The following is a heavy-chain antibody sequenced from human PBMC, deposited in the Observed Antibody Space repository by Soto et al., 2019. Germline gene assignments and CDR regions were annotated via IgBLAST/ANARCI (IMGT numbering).Heavy chain of an antibody. V-gene: IGHV1-3*01. CDR3: ARDRDMGSRGGAVAYYFDY. D-gene: IGHD6-19*01. J-gene: IGHJ4*02. CDR1: GYTFTSYA. Sequence: QVQLVQSGAEVKKPGASVKVSCKASGYTFTSYAMHWVRQAPGQRLEWMGWINAGNGNTKYSQKFQGRGTITRDTSASTAYMELSSLRSEDTAVYYCARDRDMGSRGGAVAYYFDYWGQGTLVTVSS. CDR2: INAGNGNT.